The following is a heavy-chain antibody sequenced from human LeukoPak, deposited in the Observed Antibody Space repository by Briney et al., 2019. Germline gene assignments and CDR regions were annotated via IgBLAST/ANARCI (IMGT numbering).Heavy chain of an antibody. V-gene: IGHV3-21*01. D-gene: IGHD3-9*01. Sequence: PGGSLRLSCAASGFTFSSYNMNWVRQAPGKGQEWVSSISSSSSNIYYADSVKGRFTISRDNAKNSLYLQMSSLRAEDTAVYYCAAGRAGHFDWLYREYYFDYWGQGTRVTVSS. CDR1: GFTFSSYN. CDR3: AAGRAGHFDWLYREYYFDY. CDR2: ISSSSSNI. J-gene: IGHJ4*02.